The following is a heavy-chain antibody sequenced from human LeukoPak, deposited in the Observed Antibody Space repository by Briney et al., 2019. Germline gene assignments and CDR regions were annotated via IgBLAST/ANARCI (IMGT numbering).Heavy chain of an antibody. CDR1: GYTFTGYY. D-gene: IGHD2-2*01. CDR2: INPNSGGT. CDR3: ARTIVVVPAAINY. V-gene: IGHV1-2*02. Sequence: ASVKVSCKASGYTFTGYYIHWVRQAPGQGLEWMGWINPNSGGTNYAQKFQGRVTMTRDTSTSTAYMELSRLRSDDTAVYYCARTIVVVPAAINYWGQGTLVTVSS. J-gene: IGHJ4*02.